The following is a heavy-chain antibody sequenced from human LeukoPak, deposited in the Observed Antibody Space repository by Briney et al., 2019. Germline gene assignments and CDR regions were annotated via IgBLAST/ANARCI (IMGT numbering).Heavy chain of an antibody. CDR2: VRGGGDNT. Sequence: GGSLRLSCAASGFTFSIYAMNWVRQAPGKGLEWVSAVRGGGDNTYYAGSVRGRFTISRDNSKNTLYLQMNNLRAEDTAVYYCAKGRNDGDGYYYFDCWGQGTLVTVSS. CDR1: GFTFSIYA. V-gene: IGHV3-23*01. CDR3: AKGRNDGDGYYYFDC. D-gene: IGHD3-22*01. J-gene: IGHJ4*02.